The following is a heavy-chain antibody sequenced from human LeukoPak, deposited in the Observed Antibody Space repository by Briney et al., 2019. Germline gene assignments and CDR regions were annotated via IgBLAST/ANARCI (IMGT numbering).Heavy chain of an antibody. CDR1: GFSLSISGVG. CDR2: IYWNDDK. D-gene: IGHD3-10*01. V-gene: IGHV2-5*01. CDR3: AHTGVDTMHYSFDY. Sequence: SGPTLVNPTQTLTLTCTFSGFSLSISGVGVGWIRQPPGKALEWLALIYWNDDKRYSPSLKSRLTITKDTSKNQLVLTMTNVDPVDTATYYCAHTGVDTMHYSFDYWGQGTLVTVSS. J-gene: IGHJ4*02.